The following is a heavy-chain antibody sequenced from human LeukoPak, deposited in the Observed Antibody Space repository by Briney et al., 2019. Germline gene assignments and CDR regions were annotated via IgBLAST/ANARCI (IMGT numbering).Heavy chain of an antibody. D-gene: IGHD1-7*01. J-gene: IGHJ5*02. CDR1: GGSISSGGYS. CDR2: IYHSGST. CDR3: ARGNWNYKNWFDP. Sequence: SETLSLTCAVSGGSISSGGYSWSWIRQPPGKGLEWNGYIYHSGSTYYNPSLKSRVTISVDRSKNQFSLKLSSVTVADTAVYYCARGNWNYKNWFDPWGQGTLVTVSS. V-gene: IGHV4-30-2*01.